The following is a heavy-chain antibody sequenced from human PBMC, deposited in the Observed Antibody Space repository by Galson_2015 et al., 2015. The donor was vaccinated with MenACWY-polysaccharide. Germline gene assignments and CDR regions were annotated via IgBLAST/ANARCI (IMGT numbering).Heavy chain of an antibody. J-gene: IGHJ4*02. D-gene: IGHD2-2*01. CDR2: IGGSGSNT. CDR1: GFTFSNYA. V-gene: IGHV3-23*01. Sequence: SLRLSCAASGFTFSNYAMSWVRQAPGKGLEWVSTIGGSGSNTHYADSVKGRFTISRDNSKNTLSLQMNSLRAEDTAVYYCARVRYGSGKYQFDYWGPGTLVAVSS. CDR3: ARVRYGSGKYQFDY.